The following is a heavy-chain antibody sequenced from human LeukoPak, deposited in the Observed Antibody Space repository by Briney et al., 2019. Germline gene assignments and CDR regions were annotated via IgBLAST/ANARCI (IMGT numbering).Heavy chain of an antibody. J-gene: IGHJ4*02. D-gene: IGHD4/OR15-4a*01. Sequence: GGSLRLSCVASGFVFSNYWMGWVRQAPGKGLEWVANIKEDGGETYYVDSVKGRFTISRDNAKNSLDLKMNSLRDEDTAVYYCARRKEVQTTFDYWGQGTLVTVSS. V-gene: IGHV3-7*01. CDR3: ARRKEVQTTFDY. CDR2: IKEDGGET. CDR1: GFVFSNYW.